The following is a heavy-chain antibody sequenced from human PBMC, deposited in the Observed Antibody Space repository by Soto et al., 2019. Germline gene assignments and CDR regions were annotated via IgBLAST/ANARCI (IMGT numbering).Heavy chain of an antibody. CDR1: GGTFTTAA. Sequence: SVKVSFNASGGTFTTAAISLVRQAPGQGLEWMGGTMPIFRTADYAQKFQDRVSITADESTRTAYLELRSLRSEDTAVYYCARDKDRPQLGGNYYYILDVWGQGTTVTVS. CDR2: TMPIFRTA. J-gene: IGHJ6*02. D-gene: IGHD3-3*02. CDR3: ARDKDRPQLGGNYYYILDV. V-gene: IGHV1-69*01.